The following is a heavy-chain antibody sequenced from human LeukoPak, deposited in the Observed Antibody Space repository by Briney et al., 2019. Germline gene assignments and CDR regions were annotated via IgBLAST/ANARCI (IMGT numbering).Heavy chain of an antibody. J-gene: IGHJ5*02. CDR1: GFSLSTSGVA. CDR2: IYWDDDK. CDR3: AHRRGDYGDYVNWFDP. Sequence: ESGPTLVNPTQTLTLTCTFSGFSLSTSGVAVGWIRQPPGKALEWLALIYWDDDKRYSPSLKSRLTITKDTSKNQVVLTMTNMDPVDTAAYYCAHRRGDYGDYVNWFDPWGQGTLVTVSS. V-gene: IGHV2-5*02. D-gene: IGHD4-17*01.